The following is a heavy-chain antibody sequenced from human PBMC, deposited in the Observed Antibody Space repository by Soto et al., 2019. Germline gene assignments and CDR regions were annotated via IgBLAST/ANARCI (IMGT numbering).Heavy chain of an antibody. CDR1: GFTFDDYA. CDR3: EKEHGRLEHYFAY. CDR2: ISWNSGSI. Sequence: EVQLVESGGGLVQPGRSLRLSCAASGFTFDDYAMHWVRQAPGKGLEWVSGISWNSGSIGYADSVKGRFTISRDNAKNPLYLQMNSLRAEDTALYYCEKEHGRLEHYFAYWGQGTLVTVSS. J-gene: IGHJ4*02. D-gene: IGHD1-1*01. V-gene: IGHV3-9*01.